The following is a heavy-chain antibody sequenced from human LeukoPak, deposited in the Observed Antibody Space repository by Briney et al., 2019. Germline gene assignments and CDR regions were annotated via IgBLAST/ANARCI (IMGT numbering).Heavy chain of an antibody. D-gene: IGHD3-3*01. Sequence: GESLKISCKGSGYSFTSYWIGWVRQMPGKGLEWMGIIYPGDSDTRYSPSFQGQVTISADKSISTAYLQWSSLKASDTAMYYCARQTTYYDFWSGQTGDAFDIWGQGTMVTVSS. CDR3: ARQTTYYDFWSGQTGDAFDI. V-gene: IGHV5-51*01. CDR2: IYPGDSDT. J-gene: IGHJ3*02. CDR1: GYSFTSYW.